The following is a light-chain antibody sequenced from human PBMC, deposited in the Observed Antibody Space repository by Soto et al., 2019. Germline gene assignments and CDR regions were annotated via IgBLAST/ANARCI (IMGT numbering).Light chain of an antibody. CDR2: GAC. J-gene: IGKJ1*01. CDR3: QQYGSSPPWA. Sequence: EIVLTQSPGTLSLSPGERATLSCSASQSVSSSYLAWYQQKPGQAPRLLIYGACSRATGIPDRFSGSGSGTDFTLTISRLEPEDFAVYYCQQYGSSPPWALGQGTKV. V-gene: IGKV3-20*01. CDR1: QSVSSSY.